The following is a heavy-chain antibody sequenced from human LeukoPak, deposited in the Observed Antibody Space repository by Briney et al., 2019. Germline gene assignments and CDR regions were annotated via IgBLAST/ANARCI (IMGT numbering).Heavy chain of an antibody. Sequence: GGSLRLSCAASGFTFSNYMMHWIRQAPGKGLEWVSYISSTASTMYFADSVKGRFTISRDNAKNSLYLQMNSLRAEDTAVYYCARENYYDTRSFDYWGQGTLVTVSS. CDR1: GFTFSNYM. CDR2: ISSTASTM. J-gene: IGHJ4*02. D-gene: IGHD3-22*01. CDR3: ARENYYDTRSFDY. V-gene: IGHV3-11*01.